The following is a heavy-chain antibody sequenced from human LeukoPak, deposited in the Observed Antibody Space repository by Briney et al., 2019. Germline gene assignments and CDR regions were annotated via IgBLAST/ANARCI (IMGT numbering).Heavy chain of an antibody. J-gene: IGHJ4*02. CDR2: ISSSGSTI. D-gene: IGHD3-10*01. V-gene: IGHV3-48*01. Sequence: GGSLRLSCAASGFTFSSYSMNWVRQAPGKGLEWVSYISSSGSTIYYADSVKGRFTISRDNAKNSLYLQMNSLRAEDTAVYYCATTVRGVFDFWGQGALVTVSS. CDR1: GFTFSSYS. CDR3: ATTVRGVFDF.